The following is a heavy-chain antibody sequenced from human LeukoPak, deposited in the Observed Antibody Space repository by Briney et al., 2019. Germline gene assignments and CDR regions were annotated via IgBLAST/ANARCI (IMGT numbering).Heavy chain of an antibody. CDR3: AKDIGSLTYWYDDSNYSGALDY. CDR1: GFSVGTNY. D-gene: IGHD3-22*01. V-gene: IGHV3-53*05. CDR2: IYAGGNT. J-gene: IGHJ4*02. Sequence: PGGSLRLSCAASGFSVGTNYMTWVRQAPGKGLEWVSMIYAGGNTYYRDSVKGRFTISGDNAKNSVYLQMNNVRAEDTAFYYCAKDIGSLTYWYDDSNYSGALDYWGQGTLVTVSS.